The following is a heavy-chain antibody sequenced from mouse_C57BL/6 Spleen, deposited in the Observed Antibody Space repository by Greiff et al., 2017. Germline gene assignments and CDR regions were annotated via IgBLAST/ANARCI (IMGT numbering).Heavy chain of an antibody. CDR1: GYTFTSYW. CDR2: IDPSDSET. CDR3: ARFRGYYDFAY. J-gene: IGHJ3*01. V-gene: IGHV1-52*01. Sequence: VQLQQPGAELVRPGSSVKLSCKASGYTFTSYWMPWVKQRPIQGLEWIGNIDPSDSETHYNQKFKDKATLTVDKSSSTAYMQLSSLTSEDSAVYYCARFRGYYDFAYWGQGTLVTVSA. D-gene: IGHD2-3*01.